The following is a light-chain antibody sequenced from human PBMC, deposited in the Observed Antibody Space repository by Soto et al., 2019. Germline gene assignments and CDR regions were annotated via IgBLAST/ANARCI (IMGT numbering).Light chain of an antibody. J-gene: IGKJ5*01. Sequence: VSVGPRVTITFRASQAIRTALGWYQQKPGKVPKLLIYAASSLQSGVPSRFSGSGSGTDFTLTISSLQPEDFATYYCQQRSNWPTFGQGTRLEIK. V-gene: IGKV1-6*02. CDR3: QQRSNWPT. CDR2: AAS. CDR1: QAIRTA.